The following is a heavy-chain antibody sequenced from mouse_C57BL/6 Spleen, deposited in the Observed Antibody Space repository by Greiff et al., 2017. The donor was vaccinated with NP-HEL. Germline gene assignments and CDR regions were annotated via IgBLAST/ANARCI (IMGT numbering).Heavy chain of an antibody. Sequence: QVQLQQSGPELVKPGASVKISCKASGYAFSSSWMNWVKQRPGKGLEWIGRIYPGDGDTNYNGKFKGKATLTADKSSSTAYMQLSSLTSEDSAVYFCARSAILRGCYFDYWGQGTTLTVSS. J-gene: IGHJ2*01. V-gene: IGHV1-82*01. D-gene: IGHD1-1*01. CDR1: GYAFSSSW. CDR2: IYPGDGDT. CDR3: ARSAILRGCYFDY.